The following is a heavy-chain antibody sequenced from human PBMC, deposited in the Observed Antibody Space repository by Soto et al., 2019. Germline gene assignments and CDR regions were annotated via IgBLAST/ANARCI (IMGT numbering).Heavy chain of an antibody. J-gene: IGHJ4*02. Sequence: QVQLVESGGGLVKPGGSLRLSCEGSGFTFSDYYISWIRQAPGKGLEWISYSSNSGTFSRYADSVKGRFSISRDNTKNFLYMQSNTLRAEDTAVYYCARTSDNYNRLDSWRQGTPVTVSS. D-gene: IGHD1-1*01. CDR1: GFTFSDYY. V-gene: IGHV3-11*06. CDR2: SSNSGTFS. CDR3: ARTSDNYNRLDS.